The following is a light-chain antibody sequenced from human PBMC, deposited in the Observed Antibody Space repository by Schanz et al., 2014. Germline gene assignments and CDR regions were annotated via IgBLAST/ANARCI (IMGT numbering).Light chain of an antibody. CDR2: DVT. CDR3: CSYAGKYPHV. J-gene: IGLJ2*01. Sequence: QSALIQPRSVSGSPGQSVTISCTGTSSDVGGYNFVSWYQHHPGKAPKFIIFDVTERPSGVPDRFSGSKSGNTASLTISGLQAEDEADYYCCSYAGKYPHVFGGGTKLTVL. CDR1: SSDVGGYNF. V-gene: IGLV2-11*01.